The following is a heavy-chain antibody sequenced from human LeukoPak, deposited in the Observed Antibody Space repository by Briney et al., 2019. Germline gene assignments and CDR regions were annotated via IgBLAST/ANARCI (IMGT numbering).Heavy chain of an antibody. J-gene: IGHJ3*02. Sequence: SETLSLTCTDSGGSISSYYWSWIRQPPGKRLEWIGYIYYSGSTNYNPSLKSRVTISVDTSKNQFSLKLSSVTAADTAVYYCARSSGDGAFDIWGQGTMVTVSS. CDR1: GGSISSYY. CDR3: ARSSGDGAFDI. CDR2: IYYSGST. V-gene: IGHV4-59*01. D-gene: IGHD7-27*01.